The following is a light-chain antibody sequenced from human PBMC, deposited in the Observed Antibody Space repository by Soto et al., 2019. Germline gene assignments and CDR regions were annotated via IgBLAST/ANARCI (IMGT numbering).Light chain of an antibody. CDR1: QSIRNW. CDR3: QQSYSTPT. J-gene: IGKJ5*01. Sequence: DIQMTQSPSTLSASVGDRVTITCRASQSIRNWLAWYQQKPGKAPKLLIYKASTLKSGVPSRFSGSGSGTEFTLTISSLQPEDFATYYCQQSYSTPTFGQGTRLEIK. V-gene: IGKV1-5*03. CDR2: KAS.